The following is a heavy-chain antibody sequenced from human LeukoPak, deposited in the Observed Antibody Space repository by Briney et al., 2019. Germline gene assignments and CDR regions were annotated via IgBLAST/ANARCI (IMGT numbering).Heavy chain of an antibody. V-gene: IGHV1-18*01. J-gene: IGHJ4*02. CDR1: GYTFSSFG. CDR3: ARVGGYGDYPQVDY. CDR2: ISVNNGNT. D-gene: IGHD4-17*01. Sequence: ASVRVSCKASGYTFSSFGLSWVRQAPGQGLEWMGWISVNNGNTQYAQKFQGRVVMTADTSTSTAYLELRSLRSDDTAVYYCARVGGYGDYPQVDYWGQGTLVTVSS.